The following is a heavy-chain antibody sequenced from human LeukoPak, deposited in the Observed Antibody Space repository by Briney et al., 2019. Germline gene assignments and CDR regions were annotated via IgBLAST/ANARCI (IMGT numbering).Heavy chain of an antibody. CDR2: IYYIGST. J-gene: IGHJ4*02. CDR3: ARGALLWFGAKMEYYFDY. V-gene: IGHV4-59*01. D-gene: IGHD3-10*01. CDR1: GGSISTYY. Sequence: PSQSLSPTCTVSGGSISTYYWNWVRQPPGEGLGWVGYIYYIGSTNYNTSLKRVVTISVEPSKNQCSLKLSAVTAADTAVYYCARGALLWFGAKMEYYFDYWGQGTPLTVSS.